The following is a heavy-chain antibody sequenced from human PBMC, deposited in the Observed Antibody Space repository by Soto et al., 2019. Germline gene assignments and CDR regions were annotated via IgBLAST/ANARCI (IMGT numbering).Heavy chain of an antibody. Sequence: SETLSLTCTVSGGSISSYYWSWIRQPPGKGLEWIGYIYYSGSTNYNPSLKSRVTISVDTSKNQFSLKLSSVTAADTAVYYCARGGGPVLLWFGELVHWFDPWGQGTLVTVS. CDR3: ARGGGPVLLWFGELVHWFDP. CDR2: IYYSGST. D-gene: IGHD3-10*01. V-gene: IGHV4-59*01. CDR1: GGSISSYY. J-gene: IGHJ5*02.